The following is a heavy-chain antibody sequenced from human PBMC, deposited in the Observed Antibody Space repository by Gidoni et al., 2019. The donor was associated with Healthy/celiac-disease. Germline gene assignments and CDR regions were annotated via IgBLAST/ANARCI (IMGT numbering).Heavy chain of an antibody. Sequence: QVQLPESGPGLVKPSQPLSLTCTVSGGSIRSGGYYWSWIRQHPGKGLEWIGYIYYSGSTYYNPSLKSRVTISVDTSKNQFSLKLSSVTAADTAVYYCARDSVTSPPWYYGMDVWGQGTTVTVSS. D-gene: IGHD4-4*01. CDR2: IYYSGST. CDR1: GGSIRSGGYY. J-gene: IGHJ6*02. V-gene: IGHV4-31*03. CDR3: ARDSVTSPPWYYGMDV.